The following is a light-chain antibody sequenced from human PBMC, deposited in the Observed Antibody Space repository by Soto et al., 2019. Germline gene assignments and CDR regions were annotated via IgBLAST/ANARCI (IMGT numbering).Light chain of an antibody. J-gene: IGKJ4*01. V-gene: IGKV1-6*01. Sequence: ALQMTQSPSSLSASVGDRVTITCRASQGIRNDLGWYQQKPGKAPKLLIYAASSLHSGVPSRFSGSGAGTDFSLTISSLQPEDSATYYCLQDYSFPLTFGGGTRVEIK. CDR3: LQDYSFPLT. CDR2: AAS. CDR1: QGIRND.